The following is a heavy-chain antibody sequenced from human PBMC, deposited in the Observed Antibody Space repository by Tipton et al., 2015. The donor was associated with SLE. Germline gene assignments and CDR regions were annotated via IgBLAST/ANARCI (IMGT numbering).Heavy chain of an antibody. V-gene: IGHV4-59*11. D-gene: IGHD1-26*01. CDR2: ISYSGST. Sequence: TLSLTCTVSGGSISSHYWSWIRQPPGKGLEWIGYISYSGSTNYNPSLKSRVTISVDTSKNQFSLKLSSVTAADTAVYYCARGQWKWAFRNYFVSWGQGTLVTVSS. CDR3: ARGQWKWAFRNYFVS. J-gene: IGHJ4*02. CDR1: GGSISSHY.